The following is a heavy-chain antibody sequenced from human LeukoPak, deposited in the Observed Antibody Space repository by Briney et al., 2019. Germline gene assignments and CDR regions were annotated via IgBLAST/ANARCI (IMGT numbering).Heavy chain of an antibody. CDR2: MNPNSGNT. D-gene: IGHD2-15*01. J-gene: IGHJ4*02. CDR3: ARGLIRRGYCSGGSCYLF. CDR1: GYTFTSYD. V-gene: IGHV1-8*01. Sequence: GASVKVSCKASGYTFTSYDINWVRPATGQGLEWMGWMNPNSGNTGYAQKFQGRVTMTRNTSISTAYMELSSLRSEDTAVYYCARGLIRRGYCSGGSCYLFWGQGTLVTVSS.